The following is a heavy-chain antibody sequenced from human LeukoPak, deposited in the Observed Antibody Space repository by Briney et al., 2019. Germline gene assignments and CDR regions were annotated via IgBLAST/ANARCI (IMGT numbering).Heavy chain of an antibody. CDR2: IYNGGST. V-gene: IGHV4-39*01. Sequence: SETLSLTCTVSGGSISSSTYYWGWIRQPPGKGLEWIASIYNGGSTYFSPSLKSRVSISVDTAKNQFSLSLTSVTASDTAVYYCVRSDHSSFVNWFDSWGQGILVTVSS. D-gene: IGHD2-15*01. CDR3: VRSDHSSFVNWFDS. J-gene: IGHJ5*01. CDR1: GGSISSSTYY.